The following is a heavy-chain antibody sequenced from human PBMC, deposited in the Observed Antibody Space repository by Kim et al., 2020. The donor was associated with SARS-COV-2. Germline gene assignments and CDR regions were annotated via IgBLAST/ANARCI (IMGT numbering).Heavy chain of an antibody. V-gene: IGHV3-30-3*01. CDR1: GFTFSSYA. J-gene: IGHJ6*02. D-gene: IGHD6-13*01. CDR3: ARDRARYSSFTTGYYYYGMDV. Sequence: GRSLRLSCAASGFTFSSYAMHWVRQAPGKGLEWVAVISYDGSNKYYADSVKGRFTISRDNSKNTLYLQMNSLRAEDTAVYYCARDRARYSSFTTGYYYYGMDVWGQGTTVTVSS. CDR2: ISYDGSNK.